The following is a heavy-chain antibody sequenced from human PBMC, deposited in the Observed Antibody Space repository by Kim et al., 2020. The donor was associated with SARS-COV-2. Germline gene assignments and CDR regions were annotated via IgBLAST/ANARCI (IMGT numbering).Heavy chain of an antibody. V-gene: IGHV1-69*13. CDR2: IIPIFGTA. CDR1: GGTFSSYA. CDR3: ARGYVMVRGFQH. J-gene: IGHJ1*01. Sequence: SVKVSCKASGGTFSSYAISWVRQAPGQGLEWMGGIIPIFGTANYAQKFQGRVTITADESTSTAYMELSSLRSEDTAVYYCARGYVMVRGFQHWGQGTLVTVSS. D-gene: IGHD3-10*01.